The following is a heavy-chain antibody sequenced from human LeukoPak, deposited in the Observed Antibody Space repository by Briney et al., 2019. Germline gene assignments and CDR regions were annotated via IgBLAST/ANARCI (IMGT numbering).Heavy chain of an antibody. J-gene: IGHJ3*02. CDR3: ARDPVGATGAYAFDI. D-gene: IGHD1-26*01. Sequence: PSETLSLTCTVSGDSVSSAYWSWVRLSTGQGLEWIGRMSASGTTTYNPSLESRVTISVDTSKNQFSLKLSSVTAADTAVYYCARDPVGATGAYAFDIWGQGTMVTVSS. V-gene: IGHV4-4*07. CDR2: MSASGTT. CDR1: GDSVSSAY.